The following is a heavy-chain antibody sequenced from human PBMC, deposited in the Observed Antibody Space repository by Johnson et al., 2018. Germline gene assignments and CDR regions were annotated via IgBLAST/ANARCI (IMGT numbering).Heavy chain of an antibody. CDR3: AKGEKATLPAEYFQH. Sequence: QLVESGGGVVQPGRSLRLSCAASGFTFSSYGMHWVRQAPGKGLEWVAVISYDGSNKYYADSVKGRLTISRDNSKNTLYLQMNSLRAEDTALYYCAKGEKATLPAEYFQHWGQGTLVTVSS. CDR2: ISYDGSNK. V-gene: IGHV3-30*18. D-gene: IGHD5/OR15-5a*01. CDR1: GFTFSSYG. J-gene: IGHJ1*01.